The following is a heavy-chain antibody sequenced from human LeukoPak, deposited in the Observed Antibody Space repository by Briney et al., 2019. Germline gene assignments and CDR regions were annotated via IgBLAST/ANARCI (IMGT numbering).Heavy chain of an antibody. D-gene: IGHD6-13*01. Sequence: ASVKVTFTSSGYSFTGYYIHRVRQAPGQGLEWMGWINPNSGGTNYAQKFQGRVTMTRDTSISTAYMEVSRLTSDDTAVYYCASGAAAGTDDWYFDLWGRGTLVTVSS. CDR1: GYSFTGYY. V-gene: IGHV1-2*02. CDR2: INPNSGGT. J-gene: IGHJ2*01. CDR3: ASGAAAGTDDWYFDL.